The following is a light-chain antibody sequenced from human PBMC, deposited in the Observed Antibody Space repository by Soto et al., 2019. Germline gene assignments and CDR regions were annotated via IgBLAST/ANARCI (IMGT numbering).Light chain of an antibody. J-gene: IGKJ1*01. CDR3: QQRYSTPRT. Sequence: DIQMTQSPSSLSASVGDRVTITCRASQSISSYLNWYQQKPGKAPKLLIYAASSLQSGVTSRFSGSGYGTDFNLTISSLQPEDFATYYCQQRYSTPRTFGQGTKVEIK. CDR2: AAS. CDR1: QSISSY. V-gene: IGKV1-39*01.